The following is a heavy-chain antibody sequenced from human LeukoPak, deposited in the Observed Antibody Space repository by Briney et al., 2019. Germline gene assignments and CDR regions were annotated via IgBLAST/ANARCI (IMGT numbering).Heavy chain of an antibody. Sequence: GGSLRLSCAASGFTFSTYAMNWVRQTPGKGLEWVSTIDHSGAYTFYADSVKGRFTLSRDNSKDTLYLQMNSLRAEDTAVYYCARDRKGGWTYWYFDLWGRGTLVTVSS. D-gene: IGHD6-19*01. CDR3: ARDRKGGWTYWYFDL. V-gene: IGHV3-23*01. CDR2: IDHSGAYT. J-gene: IGHJ2*01. CDR1: GFTFSTYA.